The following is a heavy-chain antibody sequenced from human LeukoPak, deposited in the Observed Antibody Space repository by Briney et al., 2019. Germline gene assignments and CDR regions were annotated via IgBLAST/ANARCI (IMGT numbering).Heavy chain of an antibody. V-gene: IGHV4-39*07. Sequence: PSETLSLTCTVSGGSISSSSYYWGWIRQPPGKGLEWIGSIYYSGSTYYNPSLKSRVTISVDTSKNQFSLKLSSVTAADTAMYYCARAHSWGYYMDVWGKGTTVTVSS. J-gene: IGHJ6*03. CDR3: ARAHSWGYYMDV. CDR1: GGSISSSSYY. CDR2: IYYSGST. D-gene: IGHD3-3*02.